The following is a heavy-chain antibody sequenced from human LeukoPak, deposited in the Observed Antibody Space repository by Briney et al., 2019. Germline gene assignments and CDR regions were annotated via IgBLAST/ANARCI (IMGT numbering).Heavy chain of an antibody. D-gene: IGHD3-22*01. J-gene: IGHJ4*02. CDR1: SGSISSGDYY. CDR2: NYYSGST. CDR3: ARGNYYDSSGYPPLSI. Sequence: KSSETLPLTCTVSSGSISSGDYYWSWIRQPPGKGLEWVGSNYYSGSTYYNPSLKSRVTISVDTSKNQFSLNLSSVTATDTAVYYCARGNYYDSSGYPPLSIWGQGARVTVSS. V-gene: IGHV4-30-4*08.